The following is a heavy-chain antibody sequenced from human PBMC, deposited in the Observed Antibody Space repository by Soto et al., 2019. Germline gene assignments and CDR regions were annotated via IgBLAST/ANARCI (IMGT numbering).Heavy chain of an antibody. CDR2: IYYSGST. D-gene: IGHD3-9*01. Sequence: SETLSLTCTVSGGSISSYYWSWIRQPPGKGLEWIGYIYYSGSTNYNPSLKSRVTISVDTSKNQFSLKLSSVTAADTAVYYCARGGYDILTGYYSGSNWFDPWGQGTLVT. J-gene: IGHJ5*02. CDR3: ARGGYDILTGYYSGSNWFDP. CDR1: GGSISSYY. V-gene: IGHV4-59*01.